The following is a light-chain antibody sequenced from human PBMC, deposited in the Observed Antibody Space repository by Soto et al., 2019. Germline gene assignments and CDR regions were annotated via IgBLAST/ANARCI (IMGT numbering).Light chain of an antibody. CDR3: AARDKSLRWV. J-gene: IGLJ3*02. CDR1: SSNVGSNF. Sequence: QSVLTQPPSVSGTPGQRVTISCSGSSSNVGSNFVYWYQQFPGTAPKILIYRTDQRPSGVPDRFSASKPGTSASLATSGLRSDDEADDYSAARDKSLRWVFGGGTKLTVL. CDR2: RTD. V-gene: IGLV1-47*01.